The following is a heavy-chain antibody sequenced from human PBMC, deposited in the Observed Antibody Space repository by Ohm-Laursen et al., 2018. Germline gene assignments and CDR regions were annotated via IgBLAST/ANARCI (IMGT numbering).Heavy chain of an antibody. CDR3: ARVDSSDWTFDY. D-gene: IGHD3-22*01. V-gene: IGHV4-38-2*02. J-gene: IGHJ4*02. Sequence: LRLSCSATGFTFSDYYMSWIRQPPGKGLEWIGSIYHGGTTFYNPSLKSRVTISVDTSKNQFSLKVSSVTAADTAVYYCARVDSSDWTFDYWGQGSLVTVSS. CDR2: IYHGGTT. CDR1: GFTFSDYY.